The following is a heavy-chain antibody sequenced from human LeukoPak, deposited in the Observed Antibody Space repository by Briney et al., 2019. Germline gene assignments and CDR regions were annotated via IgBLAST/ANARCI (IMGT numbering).Heavy chain of an antibody. CDR2: IIAYNGNT. D-gene: IGHD3-16*01. CDR3: ARAFGAMAKIHGMDV. J-gene: IGHJ6*04. Sequence: VAAVKVSCKTSGYTFTSYGFSWVRQHPGQELEWMGWIIAYNGNTNYAQQLQGRVIMTTATSTSTAYMELRSLRSDDTAVYYCARAFGAMAKIHGMDVWGKGTTVTVSS. CDR1: GYTFTSYG. V-gene: IGHV1-18*04.